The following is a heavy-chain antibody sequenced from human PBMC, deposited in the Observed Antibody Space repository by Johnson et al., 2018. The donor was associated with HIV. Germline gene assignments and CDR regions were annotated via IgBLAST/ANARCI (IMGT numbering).Heavy chain of an antibody. D-gene: IGHD3-22*01. CDR1: GFTFSGSA. CDR2: IRSKANSYAT. Sequence: VQLVESGGGLVKPGGSLKLSCAASGFTFSGSAMHWVRQASGKGLEWVGRIRSKANSYATAYAASVKGRFTISRDDSKNTAYLQMNSLRAGDTAVYYCARASGYYLSDAFDIWGQGTMVTVSS. CDR3: ARASGYYLSDAFDI. J-gene: IGHJ3*02. V-gene: IGHV3-73*01.